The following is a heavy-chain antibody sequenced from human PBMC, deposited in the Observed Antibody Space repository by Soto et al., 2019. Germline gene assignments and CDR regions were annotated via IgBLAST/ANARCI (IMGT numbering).Heavy chain of an antibody. V-gene: IGHV1-69*06. Sequence: QVQLEQSGAEVKKPGSSVKVSCKASGGTLSDHGVAWLRQAPGQGLEWMGGTIPVFNTAKYAQNFQGRVTVTADKFTNIAYMELSSLRSEYTAFYCCARGVYGSGNYYTGPSAFDIWGQGTMVIVSS. D-gene: IGHD3-10*01. CDR1: GGTLSDHG. J-gene: IGHJ3*02. CDR3: ARGVYGSGNYYTGPSAFDI. CDR2: TIPVFNTA.